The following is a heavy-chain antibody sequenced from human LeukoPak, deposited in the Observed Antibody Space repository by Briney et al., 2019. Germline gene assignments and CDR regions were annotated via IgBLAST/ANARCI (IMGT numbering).Heavy chain of an antibody. CDR3: ATRYASGPIADY. V-gene: IGHV3-9*01. Sequence: GRSLRLSCAASGYSFDDFAMHWVRQAPGKGLEWVSGITWNGGTIDYADSVKGRFTISRDNAKNSLYLQMNSLRAEDTALYYCATRYASGPIADYWGQGTLVTVSS. D-gene: IGHD3-10*01. CDR2: ITWNGGTI. J-gene: IGHJ4*02. CDR1: GYSFDDFA.